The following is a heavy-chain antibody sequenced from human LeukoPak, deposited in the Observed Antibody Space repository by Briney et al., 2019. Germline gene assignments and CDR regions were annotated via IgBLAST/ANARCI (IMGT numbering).Heavy chain of an antibody. CDR1: GGSISSSSYY. CDR2: IYYSGST. D-gene: IGHD3-10*01. V-gene: IGHV4-39*02. J-gene: IGHJ6*03. Sequence: KPSETLSLTCTVSGGSISSSSYYWGWLRQPPGKGLEWIVSIYYSGSTYYNPSLKSRVTISVDTSKNQFSLKLSSVTAADTAVYYCARDPYLVRGATYYYYYMDVWGKGTTVTVSS. CDR3: ARDPYLVRGATYYYYYMDV.